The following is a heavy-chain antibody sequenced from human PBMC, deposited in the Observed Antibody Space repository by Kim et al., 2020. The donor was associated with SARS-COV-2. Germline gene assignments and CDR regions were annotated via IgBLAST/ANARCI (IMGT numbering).Heavy chain of an antibody. Sequence: ASVKVSCKASGYTFTSYGISWVRQAPGQGLEWMGWISAYNGNTNYAQKLQGRVTMTTDTSTSTAYMELRSLRSDDTAVYYCARHIMITFGGVIPPNYFDYWGQGTLVTVSS. V-gene: IGHV1-18*01. CDR2: ISAYNGNT. CDR3: ARHIMITFGGVIPPNYFDY. D-gene: IGHD3-16*02. J-gene: IGHJ4*02. CDR1: GYTFTSYG.